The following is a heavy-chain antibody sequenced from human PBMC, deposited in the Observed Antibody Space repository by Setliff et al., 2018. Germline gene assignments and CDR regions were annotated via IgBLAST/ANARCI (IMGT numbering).Heavy chain of an antibody. Sequence: ASVKVSCKASGGSFSNYAIIWVRQAPGQGPEWMGGIIPIYGSTNNAEKFQGRVTVSADESMSTGYMELSSLTSADTALYYCARDALYDSNDRNSYYGNWLDPWGQGTLVTVSS. V-gene: IGHV1-69*13. CDR2: IIPIYGST. J-gene: IGHJ5*02. D-gene: IGHD3-22*01. CDR1: GGSFSNYA. CDR3: ARDALYDSNDRNSYYGNWLDP.